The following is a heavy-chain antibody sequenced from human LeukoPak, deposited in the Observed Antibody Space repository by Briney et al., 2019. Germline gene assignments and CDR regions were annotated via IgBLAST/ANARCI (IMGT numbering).Heavy chain of an antibody. CDR1: GYSFTSYW. V-gene: IGHV5-51*01. CDR3: ARASITMIAAFDI. Sequence: GESLKISCKGSGYSFTSYWIGWVRQMPGKGLEWMGIIYPGDSDTRYSPSFQGQVTISADKSISTAYLQWSSLKASDTAMYYCARASITMIAAFDIWGQGTMVIVSS. D-gene: IGHD3-22*01. CDR2: IYPGDSDT. J-gene: IGHJ3*02.